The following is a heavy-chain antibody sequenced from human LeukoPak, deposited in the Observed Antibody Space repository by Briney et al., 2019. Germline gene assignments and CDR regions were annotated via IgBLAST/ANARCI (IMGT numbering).Heavy chain of an antibody. J-gene: IGHJ6*03. V-gene: IGHV1-8*01. CDR3: ARAPVVPAASGHYYYYMDV. CDR1: GYTFTSYD. D-gene: IGHD2-2*01. CDR2: MNPNSGNT. Sequence: ASVKVSRKASGYTFTSYDIHWVRQATGQGLEWMGWMNPNSGNTGYAQKFQGRVTMTRNTSISTAYMELSSLRSDDTAVYYCARAPVVPAASGHYYYYMDVWGKGTTVTVSS.